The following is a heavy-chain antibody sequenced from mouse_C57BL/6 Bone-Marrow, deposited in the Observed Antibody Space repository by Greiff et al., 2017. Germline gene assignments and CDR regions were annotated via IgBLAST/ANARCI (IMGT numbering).Heavy chain of an antibody. CDR1: GFTFSDYY. J-gene: IGHJ3*01. Sequence: EVNLVESGGGLVQPGGSLKLSCAASGFTFSDYYMYWVRQTPEKRLEWVAYISNGGGSTYYPDTVKGRFTISRDNAKNTLYLQMSRLKSEDTAMYYCARPPYYDYDGFAYWGQGTLVTVSA. V-gene: IGHV5-12*01. D-gene: IGHD2-4*01. CDR3: ARPPYYDYDGFAY. CDR2: ISNGGGST.